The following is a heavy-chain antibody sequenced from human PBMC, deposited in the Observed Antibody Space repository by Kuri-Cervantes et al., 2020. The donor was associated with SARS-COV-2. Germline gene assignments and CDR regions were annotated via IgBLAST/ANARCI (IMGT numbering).Heavy chain of an antibody. Sequence: GGSLRLSCAASGFTFSSYGMHWVRQAPGKGLERVTVIWYDGSNKYYADSVKGRFTISRDNSKNTLYLQMNSLRAEDTAVYYCARVSHRGSGYQNPPDYGGQGTLVTVSS. CDR3: ARVSHRGSGYQNPPDY. V-gene: IGHV3-33*08. CDR1: GFTFSSYG. CDR2: IWYDGSNK. J-gene: IGHJ4*02. D-gene: IGHD3-3*01.